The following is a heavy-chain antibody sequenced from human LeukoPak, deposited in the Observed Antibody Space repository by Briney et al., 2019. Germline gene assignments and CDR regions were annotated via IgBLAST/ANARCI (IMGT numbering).Heavy chain of an antibody. Sequence: GGSLRLSCAASGFTFSSYDMSWVRQAPGKGLEWVSGISGSGSSTYYADSVKGRFTISRDNSKSTLCLQMNSLRAEDTAVYYCARDPTVPPIIHCSGGSCYRYYYYYMDVWGKGTTVTVSS. CDR1: GFTFSSYD. CDR2: ISGSGSST. CDR3: ARDPTVPPIIHCSGGSCYRYYYYYMDV. D-gene: IGHD2-15*01. V-gene: IGHV3-23*01. J-gene: IGHJ6*03.